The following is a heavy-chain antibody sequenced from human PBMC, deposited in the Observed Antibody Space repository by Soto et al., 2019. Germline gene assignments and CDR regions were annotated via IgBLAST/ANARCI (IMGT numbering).Heavy chain of an antibody. D-gene: IGHD6-13*01. Sequence: SETLSLTCTVSGGSISSSSYYWGWIRQPPGKGLEWIGSIYYSGSTYYNPSLKSRVTISVDTSKNQFSLKLSSVTAADTAVYYCARLDRQLGYFDYWGQGTLVTVSS. CDR3: ARLDRQLGYFDY. V-gene: IGHV4-39*01. CDR1: GGSISSSSYY. J-gene: IGHJ4*02. CDR2: IYYSGST.